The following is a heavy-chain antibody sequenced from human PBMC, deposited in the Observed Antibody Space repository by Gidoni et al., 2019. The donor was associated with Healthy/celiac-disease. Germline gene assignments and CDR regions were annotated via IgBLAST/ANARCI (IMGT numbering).Heavy chain of an antibody. V-gene: IGHV1-69*19. Sequence: QVQLVQSGAEVKKPGSSVKVSCKASGGTFSSYAISWVRQAPGQGLEWMGGIIPIFGTANYAQKFQGRVTITADESTSTAYMELSSLRSEDTAVYYCARVLPPDYYDSSGSFDYWGQGTLVTVSS. CDR1: GGTFSSYA. CDR2: IIPIFGTA. D-gene: IGHD3-22*01. J-gene: IGHJ4*02. CDR3: ARVLPPDYYDSSGSFDY.